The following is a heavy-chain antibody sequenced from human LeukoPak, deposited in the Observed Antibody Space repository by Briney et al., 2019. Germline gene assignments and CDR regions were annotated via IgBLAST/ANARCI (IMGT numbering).Heavy chain of an antibody. CDR3: ARPRDGRFDY. D-gene: IGHD5-24*01. CDR1: GGSISSSSYY. CDR2: IYYSGST. V-gene: IGHV4-39*07. Sequence: SETLSLTCTVSGGSISSSSYYWGWIRQPPGKGLEWIGSIYYSGSTYYNPSLKSRVTISVDTSKNQFSLKLSSVTAADTAVYYCARPRDGRFDYWGQGTLVTVSS. J-gene: IGHJ4*02.